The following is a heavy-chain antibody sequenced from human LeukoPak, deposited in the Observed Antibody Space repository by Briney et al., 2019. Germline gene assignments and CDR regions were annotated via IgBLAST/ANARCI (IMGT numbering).Heavy chain of an antibody. D-gene: IGHD3-22*01. V-gene: IGHV1-24*01. CDR3: ATAGPYDSSDDVFRCGH. Sequence: ASVKVSCKVSGYTLTELSMHWVRQAPVKGLEWMGGFDPEDGETIYAQKFQGRVTMTEDTSTDTAYMELSSLRSEDTAVYYCATAGPYDSSDDVFRCGHWGQGTLVTVSS. J-gene: IGHJ4*02. CDR1: GYTLTELS. CDR2: FDPEDGET.